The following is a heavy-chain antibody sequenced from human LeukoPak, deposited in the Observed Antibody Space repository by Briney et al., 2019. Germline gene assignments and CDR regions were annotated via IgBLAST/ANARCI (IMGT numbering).Heavy chain of an antibody. CDR2: ISAYNGNT. CDR1: GYTFTSYG. Sequence: ASVKVSCKASGYTFTSYGISWVRQAPGQGLEWMGWISAYNGNTNYAQKLQGRVTMTTDTSTSTAYMELRSLRSDDTAVYYCARDVEYSGSYGSLDYWGQGTLVTVSS. V-gene: IGHV1-18*01. D-gene: IGHD1-26*01. J-gene: IGHJ4*02. CDR3: ARDVEYSGSYGSLDY.